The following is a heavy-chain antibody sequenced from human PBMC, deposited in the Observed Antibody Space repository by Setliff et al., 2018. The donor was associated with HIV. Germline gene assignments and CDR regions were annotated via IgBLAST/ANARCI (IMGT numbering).Heavy chain of an antibody. CDR2: IYTSGST. V-gene: IGHV4-4*07. CDR3: ARDLPELTGRSFDP. Sequence: PSETLSLTCNVSGGSISGYFWTWIRQPAGKGLEWIGRIYTSGSTNYNPSLKSRLSMSIDTSKNHFSLRPTSVTAADTAVYYCARDLPELTGRSFDPWGQGIQVTVSS. D-gene: IGHD7-27*01. CDR1: GGSISGYF. J-gene: IGHJ5*02.